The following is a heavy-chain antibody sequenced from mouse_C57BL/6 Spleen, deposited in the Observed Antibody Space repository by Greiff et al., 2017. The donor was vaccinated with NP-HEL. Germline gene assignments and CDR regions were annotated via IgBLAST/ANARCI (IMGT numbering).Heavy chain of an antibody. J-gene: IGHJ2*01. Sequence: QVQLKQPGAELVRPGSSVKLSCKASGYTFTSYWMDWVKQRPGQGLEWIGNIYPSDSETHYNQKFKDKATLTVDKSSSTAYMQLSSLTSEDSAVYYCARSTLYGNSDYFDYWGQGTTLTVSS. CDR1: GYTFTSYW. CDR3: ARSTLYGNSDYFDY. D-gene: IGHD2-1*01. V-gene: IGHV1-61*01. CDR2: IYPSDSET.